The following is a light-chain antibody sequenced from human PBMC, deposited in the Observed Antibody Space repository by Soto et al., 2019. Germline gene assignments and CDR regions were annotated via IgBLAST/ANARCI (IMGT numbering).Light chain of an antibody. J-gene: IGKJ1*01. Sequence: EIVMTQSPATLSVSPGERATLSCRASQSVSSNLAWYQQKPGQAPRLLIYGASTRATGIPARFSGSGSGTDFPLTISSLQSEDFAVYYCQQYNTWPRTFAQGPKVKIK. V-gene: IGKV3-15*01. CDR1: QSVSSN. CDR3: QQYNTWPRT. CDR2: GAS.